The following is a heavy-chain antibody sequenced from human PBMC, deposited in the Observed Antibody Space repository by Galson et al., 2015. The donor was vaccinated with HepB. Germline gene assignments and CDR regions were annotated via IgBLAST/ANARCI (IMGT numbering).Heavy chain of an antibody. J-gene: IGHJ4*02. CDR1: GGTFSNFE. V-gene: IGHV1-69*13. CDR3: VRDRSITGTTSHFDY. D-gene: IGHD1-7*01. CDR2: IIVMFGTA. Sequence: SVKVSCKASGGTFSNFEFAWVRQAPGQGLEWMGRIIVMFGTANYAQKFQGRVTITADDSTTTAYMELSSLRSEDTAIYYCVRDRSITGTTSHFDYWGQGTLVTVSS.